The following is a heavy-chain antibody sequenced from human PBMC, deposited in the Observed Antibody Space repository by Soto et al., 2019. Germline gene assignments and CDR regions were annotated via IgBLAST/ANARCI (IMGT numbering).Heavy chain of an antibody. J-gene: IGHJ4*02. CDR3: AGSSSSWYSDY. Sequence: SETLSLTCTVSGGSISSGGYYWSWIRQHPGKGLEWIGYIYYSGSTYYNPPLKSRVTISVDTSKNQFSLKLSSVTAADTAVYYCAGSSSSWYSDYWGQGTLVTVSS. CDR1: GGSISSGGYY. V-gene: IGHV4-31*03. CDR2: IYYSGST. D-gene: IGHD6-13*01.